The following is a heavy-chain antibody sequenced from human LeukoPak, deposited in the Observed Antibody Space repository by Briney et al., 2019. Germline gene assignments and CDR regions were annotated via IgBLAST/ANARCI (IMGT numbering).Heavy chain of an antibody. CDR3: ALGRHDSSGYYYGGHYFDY. Sequence: GGALRLSCAASGFTFRGYAMSWVRQAPGKGLEWVSAISGSGGATYYADSVKGRFTISRDNSKSTLYLQMNTLRAEDTAVYYCALGRHDSSGYYYGGHYFDYWGQGTLVTVSS. D-gene: IGHD3-22*01. V-gene: IGHV3-23*01. CDR1: GFTFRGYA. J-gene: IGHJ4*02. CDR2: ISGSGGAT.